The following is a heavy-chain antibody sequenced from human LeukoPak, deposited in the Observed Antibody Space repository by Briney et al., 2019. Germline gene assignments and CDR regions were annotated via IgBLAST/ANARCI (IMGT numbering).Heavy chain of an antibody. CDR2: IFPDGSKD. J-gene: IGHJ4*02. V-gene: IGHV3-30*19. D-gene: IGHD3-10*01. CDR3: ARARGLDH. CDR1: GFTFNGYG. Sequence: GRSLRLSCAASGFTFNGYGMHWARQAPGKGLEWVAVIFPDGSKDNYADSVKGRFTISRDNSKNTLYLRMNSLRIEDTAVYYCARARGLDHWGQGTQVTVSS.